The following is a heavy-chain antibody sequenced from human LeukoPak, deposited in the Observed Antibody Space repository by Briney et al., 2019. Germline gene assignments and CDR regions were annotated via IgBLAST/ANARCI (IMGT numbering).Heavy chain of an antibody. D-gene: IGHD2-15*01. CDR3: AKDTSAWWYHRAYMNV. CDR2: ISGSGDKT. J-gene: IGHJ6*03. V-gene: IGHV3-23*01. CDR1: GFTFSDYA. Sequence: SGGSLRLSCAASGFTFSDYAMSWVRQAPGGGLEWVSAISGSGDKTFHADSVKGRFTTSRDNFKNTLSLQMSSLRVEDSAVYFCAKDTSAWWYHRAYMNVWGTGTTVTVSS.